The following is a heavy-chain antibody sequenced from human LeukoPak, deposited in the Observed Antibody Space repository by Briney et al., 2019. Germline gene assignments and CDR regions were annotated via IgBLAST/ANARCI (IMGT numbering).Heavy chain of an antibody. V-gene: IGHV4-4*02. CDR2: ISHSGTT. CDR3: TRENRPFCPFAY. J-gene: IGHJ4*02. CDR1: GGSIDITNY. Sequence: SGTLSLTCAVSGGSIDITNYWSWVRQAPGKGLEWIGVISHSGTTNYSPSLRSRVAMSLDRANNQFSLNLTSVTDADTAVYYCTRENRPFCPFAYWGQGVLVTVSS. D-gene: IGHD2/OR15-2a*01.